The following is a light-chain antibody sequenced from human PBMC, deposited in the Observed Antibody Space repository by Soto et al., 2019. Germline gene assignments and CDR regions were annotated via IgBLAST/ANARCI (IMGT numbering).Light chain of an antibody. CDR1: SSNIGAGYD. CDR2: GNS. Sequence: QSVLTQPPSVSGAPGQRVTISCTGSSSNIGAGYDVHWYQQLPGTAPKLLIYGNSNRPSGVPDRFSGSKSGTSASLVITGFQAEDEADDYCQSYDSSLSGSVFGGGTKLTVL. V-gene: IGLV1-40*01. CDR3: QSYDSSLSGSV. J-gene: IGLJ2*01.